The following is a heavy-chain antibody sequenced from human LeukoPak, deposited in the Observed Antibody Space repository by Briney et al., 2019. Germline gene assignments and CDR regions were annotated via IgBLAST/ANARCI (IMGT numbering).Heavy chain of an antibody. Sequence: GGSLRLSCAASGFTFSSYGMHWVRQAPGKGLEWVAFIRYDGSNKYYADSVKGRFTISRDNSKNTLYLQMNSLRAEDTAVYYCARDTAQLWLRGSYYGMDVWGQGTTVTVSS. CDR2: IRYDGSNK. V-gene: IGHV3-30*02. J-gene: IGHJ6*02. D-gene: IGHD5-18*01. CDR3: ARDTAQLWLRGSYYGMDV. CDR1: GFTFSSYG.